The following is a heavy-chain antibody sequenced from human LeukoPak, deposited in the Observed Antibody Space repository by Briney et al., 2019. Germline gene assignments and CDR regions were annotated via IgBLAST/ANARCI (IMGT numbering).Heavy chain of an antibody. CDR2: ISYDGSNK. D-gene: IGHD6-13*01. J-gene: IGHJ4*02. Sequence: QTGGSLRLSCAASGFTFSSYAIHWVRQAPGKGLEWVAVISYDGSNKYYADSVKGRFTISRDNSKNTLYLQMNSLRAEDTAVYYCASRDQAAAGTDYWGQGTLVTVSS. CDR1: GFTFSSYA. V-gene: IGHV3-30-3*01. CDR3: ASRDQAAAGTDY.